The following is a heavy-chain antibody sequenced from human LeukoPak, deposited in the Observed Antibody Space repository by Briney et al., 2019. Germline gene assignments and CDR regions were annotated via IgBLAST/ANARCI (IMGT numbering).Heavy chain of an antibody. Sequence: GSLRLSCAASGFTFSSYAMSWVRQPPGKGLEWIGEINHSGSTNYNPSLKSRVTISVDTSKNQFSLKLSSVTAADTAVYYCARGDFWSAPFIHWGQGTLVTVSS. J-gene: IGHJ1*01. CDR2: INHSGST. CDR3: ARGDFWSAPFIH. D-gene: IGHD3-3*01. CDR1: GFTFSSYA. V-gene: IGHV4-34*01.